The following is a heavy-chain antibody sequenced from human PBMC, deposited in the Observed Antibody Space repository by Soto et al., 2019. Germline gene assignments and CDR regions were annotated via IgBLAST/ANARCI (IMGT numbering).Heavy chain of an antibody. J-gene: IGHJ6*02. CDR2: IYYSGST. CDR1: VGSMSSGGYY. V-gene: IGHV4-39*01. CDR3: AVPSYSSSWYPDEGFGMDV. D-gene: IGHD6-13*01. Sequence: ETLSLTCTVSVGSMSSGGYYGGWIRQHPGKGLEWIGYIYYSGSTFYIPSLKSRVTISVDTSKNQFSLKLSSVTAADTAVYYCAVPSYSSSWYPDEGFGMDVWGQGTTVTVSS.